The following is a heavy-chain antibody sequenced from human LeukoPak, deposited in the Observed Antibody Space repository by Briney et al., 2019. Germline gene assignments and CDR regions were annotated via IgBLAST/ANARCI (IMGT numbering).Heavy chain of an antibody. CDR1: GGSISSYY. D-gene: IGHD6-6*01. CDR3: ARLAALRGFYYYMDV. V-gene: IGHV4-59*08. Sequence: SETLSLTCTVSGGSISSYYWSWIRQPPGKGLEWVANIYRDGNTYYNPSLKSRVTISVDTSKNQFYLRLSSVTAADTAVYYCARLAALRGFYYYMDVWGKGTTVTVSS. CDR2: IYRDGNT. J-gene: IGHJ6*03.